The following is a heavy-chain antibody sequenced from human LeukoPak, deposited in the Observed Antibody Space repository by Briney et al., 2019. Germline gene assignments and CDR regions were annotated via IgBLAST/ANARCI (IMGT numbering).Heavy chain of an antibody. D-gene: IGHD2-8*02. CDR1: RFSFSDYD. CDR2: IRSDGNNK. Sequence: AGGSLRLSCAASRFSFSDYDMHWVRQAPGKGLGWLALIRSDGNNKYYIDSVKGRFAISRDNSKTTLHLQMNSLRVEDTAVYYCAKDTGGAIDYWGQGTLVTVSS. V-gene: IGHV3-30*02. CDR3: AKDTGGAIDY. J-gene: IGHJ4*02.